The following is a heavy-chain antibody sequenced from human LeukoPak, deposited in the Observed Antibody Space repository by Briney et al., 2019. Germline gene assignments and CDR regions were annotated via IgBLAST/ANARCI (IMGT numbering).Heavy chain of an antibody. CDR2: INHSGST. CDR1: GGSFSGYY. D-gene: IGHD2-2*01. J-gene: IGHJ6*03. Sequence: SETLSLTCAVYGGSFSGYYWSWIRQPPGKGLEWIGEINHSGSTNYNPSLKSRVTISVDTSKNQFSLKLSSVTAADTAVYYCARENRDIVVVPAAEYYYYYMDVWGKGTTVTISS. V-gene: IGHV4-34*01. CDR3: ARENRDIVVVPAAEYYYYYMDV.